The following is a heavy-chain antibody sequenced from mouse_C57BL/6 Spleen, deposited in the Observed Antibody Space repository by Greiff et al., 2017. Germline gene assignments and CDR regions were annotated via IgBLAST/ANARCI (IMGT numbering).Heavy chain of an antibody. CDR3: ARQGKLGRGGFDY. D-gene: IGHD4-1*01. J-gene: IGHJ2*01. V-gene: IGHV5-6*01. Sequence: EVMLVESGGDLVKPGGSLKLSCAASGFTFSSYGMSWVRQTPDKRLEWVATISSGGSYTYYPDSVKGRFTISRDNAKTTLYLQMSSLKSEDTAMYYCARQGKLGRGGFDYWGQGTTLTVSS. CDR1: GFTFSSYG. CDR2: ISSGGSYT.